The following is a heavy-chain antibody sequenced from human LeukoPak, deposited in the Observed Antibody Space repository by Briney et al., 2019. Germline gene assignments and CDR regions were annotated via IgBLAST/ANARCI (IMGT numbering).Heavy chain of an antibody. CDR2: INPSGGST. V-gene: IGHV1-46*01. CDR1: GYTFTSYY. Sequence: GASVKVSCKASGYTFTSYYIYWVRQAPGQGLEWMGIINPSGGSTNYAQKFQGRVTMTRDTSTSTVYMELSTLRSDDTAVYFCAKDPRNILTGDYDDFDIWGQGTMVIVSS. D-gene: IGHD3-9*01. J-gene: IGHJ3*02. CDR3: AKDPRNILTGDYDDFDI.